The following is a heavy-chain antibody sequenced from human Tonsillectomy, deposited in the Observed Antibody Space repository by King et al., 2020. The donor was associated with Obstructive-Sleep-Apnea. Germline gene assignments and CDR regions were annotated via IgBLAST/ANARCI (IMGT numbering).Heavy chain of an antibody. CDR3: ARHHVSAAGRGD. CDR1: GFNVRSYY. CDR2: IYSGGTT. J-gene: IGHJ4*02. Sequence: VQLVESGGGLVQPGGSLRLSCAASGFNVRSYYMSWVRQAPGKGLEWVSLIYSGGTTYYADSVKGRFTISRDNSKNTLFLQMSSLRAEDTAVYYCARHHVSAAGRGDWGQGTLVTVSS. V-gene: IGHV3-66*04. D-gene: IGHD6-13*01.